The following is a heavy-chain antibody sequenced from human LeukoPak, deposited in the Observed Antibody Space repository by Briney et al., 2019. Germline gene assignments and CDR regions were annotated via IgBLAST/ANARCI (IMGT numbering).Heavy chain of an antibody. CDR3: ARGQGVGYFDL. D-gene: IGHD2-15*01. CDR1: GGSISSYY. V-gene: IGHV4-4*07. J-gene: IGHJ2*01. Sequence: SETLSLTCTVSGGSISSYYWSWIRQPAGKGLGWIGRIYTSGSTNYNPSLKSRVTISVDRSKNQFSLKLSSVTAADTAVYYCARGQGVGYFDLWGRGTLVTVSS. CDR2: IYTSGST.